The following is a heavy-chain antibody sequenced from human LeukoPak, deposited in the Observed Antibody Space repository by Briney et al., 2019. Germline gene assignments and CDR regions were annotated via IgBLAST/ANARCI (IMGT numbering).Heavy chain of an antibody. CDR2: VNPNSGNT. CDR3: ARDLLSGSSGWYNY. J-gene: IGHJ4*02. CDR1: GYTFTSYD. D-gene: IGHD6-19*01. V-gene: IGHV1-8*01. Sequence: ASVKVSCKASGYTFTSYDINWVRQATGQGLECMGWVNPNSGNTGYAQKFQGRVTMTRDTSISTAYMELSSLKSEDTAVYYCARDLLSGSSGWYNYWGQGALVTVSS.